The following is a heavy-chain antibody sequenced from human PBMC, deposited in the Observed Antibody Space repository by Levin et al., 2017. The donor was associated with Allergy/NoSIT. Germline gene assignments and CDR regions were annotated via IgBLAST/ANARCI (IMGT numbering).Heavy chain of an antibody. CDR1: GFTFSNAW. V-gene: IGHV3-15*01. J-gene: IGHJ6*03. CDR2: IKSKTDGGAT. D-gene: IGHD3/OR15-3a*01. CDR3: ATDPVIWTGYGSHYYYGDI. Sequence: GGSLRLSCAASGFTFSNAWMSWVRQAPGKGLEWVGRIKSKTDGGATDYAAPVKGRFTISRDDSKNTLYLQMSSLRTEDTSVYYCATDPVIWTGYGSHYYYGDIWGKGTSVTVS.